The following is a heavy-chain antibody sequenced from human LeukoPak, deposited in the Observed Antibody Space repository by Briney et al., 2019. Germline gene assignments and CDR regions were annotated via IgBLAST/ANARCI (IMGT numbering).Heavy chain of an antibody. CDR3: ASLTAVAGPLGY. D-gene: IGHD6-19*01. CDR1: GFXFSSYA. V-gene: IGHV3-30-3*01. CDR2: ISYDGSNK. J-gene: IGHJ4*02. Sequence: PGGSLRLSCAASGFXFSSYAMHWVRQAPGKGLQWVAVISYDGSNKYYADSVKGRFTISRDNSKNTLYLQMNSLRAEDTAVYYCASLTAVAGPLGYWGQGTLVTVSS.